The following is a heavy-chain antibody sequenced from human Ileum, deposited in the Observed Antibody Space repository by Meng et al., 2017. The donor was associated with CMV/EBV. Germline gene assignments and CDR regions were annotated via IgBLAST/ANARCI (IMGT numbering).Heavy chain of an antibody. D-gene: IGHD4-11*01. CDR1: GFTFSNYA. V-gene: IGHV3-23*01. CDR2: ISGGGGYT. CDR3: ARDNDFTNYV. J-gene: IGHJ4*02. Sequence: GESLKISCAASGFTFSNYAMNWVRQAPGKGLEWVSVISGGGGYTYYADSVEGRFSISRDNSKNTLYLQMNSLRAEDTAVYYCARDNDFTNYVWGQGTLVTVSS.